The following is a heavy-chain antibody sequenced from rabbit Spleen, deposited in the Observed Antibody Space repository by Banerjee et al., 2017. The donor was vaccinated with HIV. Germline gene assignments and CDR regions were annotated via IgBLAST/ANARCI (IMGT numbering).Heavy chain of an antibody. D-gene: IGHD1-1*01. CDR1: GLSFTSFYY. CDR3: ARDTSSSFSSYGMDL. J-gene: IGHJ6*01. V-gene: IGHV1S40*01. CDR2: IGGSTAIT. Sequence: QSLEESGGGLVKPGASLTLTCKASGLSFTSFYYVCWVRRAPGKGLEWIACIGGSTAITYYASWAKGRFTISKTSSTTVTLQMTTLTVADTATYFCARDTSSSFSSYGMDLWGPGTLVTVS.